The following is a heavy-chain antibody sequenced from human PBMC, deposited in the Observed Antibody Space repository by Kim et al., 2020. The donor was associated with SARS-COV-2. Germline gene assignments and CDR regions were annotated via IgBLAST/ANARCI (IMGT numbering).Heavy chain of an antibody. Sequence: KFPGRVTITADESTRTAYMELSSLRSEDTAVYYCARDRVLLWRPSNWFDPWGQGTLVTVSS. V-gene: IGHV1-69*01. J-gene: IGHJ5*02. CDR3: ARDRVLLWRPSNWFDP. D-gene: IGHD3-10*01.